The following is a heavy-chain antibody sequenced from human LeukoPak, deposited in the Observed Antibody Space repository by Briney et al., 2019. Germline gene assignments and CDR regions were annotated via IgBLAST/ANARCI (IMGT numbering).Heavy chain of an antibody. J-gene: IGHJ4*02. CDR2: ISGSGWST. CDR3: AKGPAQLWSFNY. CDR1: GFTFNNYS. V-gene: IGHV3-23*01. D-gene: IGHD5-18*01. Sequence: GGSLRLSCAASGFTFNNYSMSWVRQAPGKGLEWVSTISGSGWSTNYADSVKGRFTISRDNSKNTLYLQMSGLRAEYTAVYYCAKGPAQLWSFNYWGQGTLVTVSS.